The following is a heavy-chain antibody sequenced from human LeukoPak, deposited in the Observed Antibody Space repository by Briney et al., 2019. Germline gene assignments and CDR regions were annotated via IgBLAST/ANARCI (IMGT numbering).Heavy chain of an antibody. CDR3: ARRGIYGSGMSVDS. CDR2: IYTSGST. CDR1: GGSISSGSYY. J-gene: IGHJ4*02. D-gene: IGHD3-10*01. V-gene: IGHV4-61*02. Sequence: PSQTLSLTCTVSGGSISSGSYYWSWIRQPAGKGLEWIGRIYTSGSTTYNPSLKSRVTISVDTSKNQLSLNLGSVTAADTAVYYCARRGIYGSGMSVDSWGQGTLVTVSS.